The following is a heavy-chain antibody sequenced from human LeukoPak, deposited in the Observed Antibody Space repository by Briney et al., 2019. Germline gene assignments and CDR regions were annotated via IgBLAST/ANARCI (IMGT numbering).Heavy chain of an antibody. CDR2: ISRSSSYT. V-gene: IGHV3-11*06. J-gene: IGHJ4*02. Sequence: NPGGSLRLSHAGSGFTFSDYYMSWIRQAPGKGLEWVSYISRSSSYTNYADSVKGRFTISRDNAKNSLYLQMNSLRAEDTAVYYCARGGSGRALVNFWGQGTLVTVSS. D-gene: IGHD3-10*01. CDR1: GFTFSDYY. CDR3: ARGGSGRALVNF.